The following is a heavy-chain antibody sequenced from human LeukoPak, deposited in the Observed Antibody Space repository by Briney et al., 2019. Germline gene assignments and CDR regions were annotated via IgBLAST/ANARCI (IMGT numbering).Heavy chain of an antibody. CDR3: ARRRILTGYWKTAFDY. CDR1: SGSISSSNYF. Sequence: PSETLSLTCTVSSGSISSSNYFWGWIRQPPGKGLEWIGIIYYVGNTYYNPSLKSRVTISVDTSKNQFSLKLSSVTAADTAVYYCARRRILTGYWKTAFDYWGQGTLVTVSS. D-gene: IGHD3-9*01. CDR2: IYYVGNT. V-gene: IGHV4-39*07. J-gene: IGHJ4*02.